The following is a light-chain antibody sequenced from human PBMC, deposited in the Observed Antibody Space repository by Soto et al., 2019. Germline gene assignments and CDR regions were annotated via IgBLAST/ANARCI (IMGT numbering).Light chain of an antibody. CDR3: QQSYSPPRT. Sequence: DIQMTQSPSSLSASIGDRVTITCRASQSVRTHLNWYHQKPGKAPKLLIYAASSLQAGVPSRFSGSGSGTDFTLTISSLHPEDFGDYYCQQSYSPPRTFGRGTNLEIK. CDR2: AAS. V-gene: IGKV1-39*01. CDR1: QSVRTH. J-gene: IGKJ2*01.